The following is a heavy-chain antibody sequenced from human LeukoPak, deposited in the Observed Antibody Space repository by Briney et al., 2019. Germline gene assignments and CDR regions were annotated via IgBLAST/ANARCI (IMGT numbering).Heavy chain of an antibody. D-gene: IGHD6-13*01. Sequence: GESLKISCKASGYTFSIYWIGWVRQMPGKGLEWMGIIYPGDSNTRCSPSFQGQVTISVDKSISTAYLQWSSLKASDTAMYYCARHLGTYSSSGFQHWGQGTLVTVSS. V-gene: IGHV5-51*01. CDR2: IYPGDSNT. CDR1: GYTFSIYW. CDR3: ARHLGTYSSSGFQH. J-gene: IGHJ1*01.